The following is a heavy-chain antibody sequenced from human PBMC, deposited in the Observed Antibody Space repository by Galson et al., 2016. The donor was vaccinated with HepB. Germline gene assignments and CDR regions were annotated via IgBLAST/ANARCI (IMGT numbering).Heavy chain of an antibody. V-gene: IGHV3-23*01. J-gene: IGHJ4*02. D-gene: IGHD6-19*01. CDR2: IDGPTPNT. Sequence: SLRLSCAASGFTFRHYALSWARRAPGKGLEWVSHIDGPTPNTHYADSVRGRFSIYRDNSRDTLYLQMDSLTAEDSAIYYCTTWLSHHFDYWGQGTRVTVSS. CDR1: GFTFRHYA. CDR3: TTWLSHHFDY.